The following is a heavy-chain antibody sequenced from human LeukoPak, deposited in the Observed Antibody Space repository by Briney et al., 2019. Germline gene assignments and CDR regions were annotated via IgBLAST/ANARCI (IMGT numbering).Heavy chain of an antibody. CDR2: INHSGST. CDR1: GGSFTDYY. Sequence: SETLSLTCAVYGGSFTDYYWSWIRQPPGKGLEWIGEINHSGSTNYNPSLKSRVTISVDTSKNQFSLKLSSVTAADTAVYYCARFGYCTNGVCYKGLQPDYWGQGTLVTVSS. V-gene: IGHV4-34*01. D-gene: IGHD2-8*01. J-gene: IGHJ4*02. CDR3: ARFGYCTNGVCYKGLQPDY.